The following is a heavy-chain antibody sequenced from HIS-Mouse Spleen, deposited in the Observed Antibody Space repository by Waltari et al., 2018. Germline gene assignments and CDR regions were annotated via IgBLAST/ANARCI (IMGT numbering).Heavy chain of an antibody. Sequence: EVQLVESGGGLVQPGGSLRLSCAASGFTFSSYDMHWVRQATGKGFEWVSAIGTAGDTYDPGAVKGRVTISRENAKNSLYLQMNSLRAGDTAVYYCARGYSNYVPYFDYWGQGTLVTVSS. V-gene: IGHV3-13*01. CDR3: ARGYSNYVPYFDY. CDR1: GFTFSSYD. CDR2: IGTAGDT. D-gene: IGHD4-4*01. J-gene: IGHJ4*02.